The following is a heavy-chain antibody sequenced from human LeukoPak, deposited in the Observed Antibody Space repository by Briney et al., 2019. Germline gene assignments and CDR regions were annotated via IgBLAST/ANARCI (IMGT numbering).Heavy chain of an antibody. D-gene: IGHD6-19*01. CDR1: GYSFTSYW. CDR2: IYPGDSDT. CDR3: GRPGYSSGWYVDY. Sequence: GESLKISCKASGYSFTSYWIGWVRQMPGKGLEWMGIIYPGDSDTRHSTSFQGQVTISADKSISTAYLQWSSLQASDTAMYYCGRPGYSSGWYVDYWGLGTLVTVSS. V-gene: IGHV5-51*01. J-gene: IGHJ4*02.